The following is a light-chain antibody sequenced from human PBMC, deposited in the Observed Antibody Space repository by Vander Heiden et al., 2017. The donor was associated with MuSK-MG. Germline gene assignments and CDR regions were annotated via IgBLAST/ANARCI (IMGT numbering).Light chain of an antibody. Sequence: SYELTQPPSVSVSPGQTASITCSGHKLGVKYACGHQQKPSQSPVLVIDQDSKRPSAIPERFSSSNSADTATLTIGETQDMDEADYNCQAWNSSNLVFGGGTKLTVL. CDR3: QAWNSSNLV. J-gene: IGLJ2*01. CDR1: KLGVKY. V-gene: IGLV3-1*01. CDR2: QDS.